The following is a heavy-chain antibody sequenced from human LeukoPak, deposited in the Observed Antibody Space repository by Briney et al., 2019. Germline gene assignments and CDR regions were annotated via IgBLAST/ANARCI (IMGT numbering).Heavy chain of an antibody. Sequence: GGSLRLSCVASGITFSNYGMSWVRQAPGKGLEWVSAIRGAGDITDYADSVKGRFTISRDNSKNMLYLQMSSLRAEDTAINYCAKAPYGSGSYYVNLWGQGTLVTVSS. CDR3: AKAPYGSGSYYVNL. CDR2: IRGAGDIT. J-gene: IGHJ5*02. V-gene: IGHV3-23*01. D-gene: IGHD3-10*01. CDR1: GITFSNYG.